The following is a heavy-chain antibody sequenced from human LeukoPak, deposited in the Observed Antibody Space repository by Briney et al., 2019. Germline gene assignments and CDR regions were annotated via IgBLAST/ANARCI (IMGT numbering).Heavy chain of an antibody. J-gene: IGHJ5*02. Sequence: GASVKVSCKASGYTFTGYYMHWVRQAPGQGLEWMGWINPNSGGTNYAQKFQGRVTITRNTSISTAYMELSSLRSEDTAVYYCARVARGGWFDPWGQGTLVTVSS. CDR2: INPNSGGT. V-gene: IGHV1-2*02. CDR3: ARVARGGWFDP. CDR1: GYTFTGYY. D-gene: IGHD2-15*01.